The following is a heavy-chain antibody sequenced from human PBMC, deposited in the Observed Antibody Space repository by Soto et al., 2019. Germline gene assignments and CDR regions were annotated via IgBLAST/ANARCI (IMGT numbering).Heavy chain of an antibody. CDR2: ISGSGGST. D-gene: IGHD6-6*01. CDR3: AKVRGIAARPRPNYYYYMDV. J-gene: IGHJ6*03. CDR1: GFTFSSYA. V-gene: IGHV3-23*01. Sequence: GGSLRLSCAASGFTFSSYAMSWVRQAPGKGLEWVSAISGSGGSTYYADSVKGRFTISRDNSKNTLYLQMNSLRAEDTAVYYCAKVRGIAARPRPNYYYYMDVWGKGTTVTVSS.